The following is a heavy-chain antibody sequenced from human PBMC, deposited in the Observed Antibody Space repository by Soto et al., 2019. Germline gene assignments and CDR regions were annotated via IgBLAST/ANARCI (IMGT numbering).Heavy chain of an antibody. D-gene: IGHD2-15*01. Sequence: SETLSLTCTVSGGSISSYYWSWIRQPPGKGLEWIGYIYYSGSTNYNPSLKSRVTISVDTSKNQFSLKLSSVTAADTAVYYCARLAIDYCSGGSCYTHFDYWGQGTLVTVSS. J-gene: IGHJ4*02. CDR3: ARLAIDYCSGGSCYTHFDY. CDR2: IYYSGST. CDR1: GGSISSYY. V-gene: IGHV4-59*08.